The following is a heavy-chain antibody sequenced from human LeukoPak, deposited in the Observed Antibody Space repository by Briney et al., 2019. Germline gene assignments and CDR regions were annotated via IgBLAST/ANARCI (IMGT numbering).Heavy chain of an antibody. V-gene: IGHV3-23*01. J-gene: IGHJ3*02. Sequence: PGGSLRLSCAASGFTFSSYAMSWVRQAPGKGLEWVSAISGSGGSTYYADSVKGRFTISRDNSKNTLYLQMNSLSREDMALYYCARRGGSNGWGDFDIWGQGTMVTVSS. D-gene: IGHD6-19*01. CDR3: ARRGGSNGWGDFDI. CDR1: GFTFSSYA. CDR2: ISGSGGST.